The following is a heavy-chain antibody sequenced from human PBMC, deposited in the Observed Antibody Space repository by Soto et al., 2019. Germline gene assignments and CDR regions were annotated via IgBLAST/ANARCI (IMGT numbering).Heavy chain of an antibody. V-gene: IGHV3-48*03. CDR3: VRDRGGYYMGYYYDY. CDR2: ISSSGSTI. D-gene: IGHD3-3*01. J-gene: IGHJ4*02. Sequence: EGQLVESGGGLVQPGGSLRLSCAASGFTFSNYEMNWVRQAPGKGLEWVSYISSSGSTIYYADSVKGRFTISRDNANNSLYLQMNSLRADDTAVYYCVRDRGGYYMGYYYDYWGQGTLVTVSS. CDR1: GFTFSNYE.